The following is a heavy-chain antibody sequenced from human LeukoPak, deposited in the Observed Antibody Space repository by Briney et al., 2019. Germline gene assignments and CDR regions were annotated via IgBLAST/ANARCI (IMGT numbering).Heavy chain of an antibody. CDR1: GSSVYSSSYY. CDR2: IYYRGNT. J-gene: IGHJ6*03. V-gene: IGHV4-39*01. CDR3: ARLSYYYFHMDV. Sequence: SETLSLTCTVSGSSVYSSSYYWGWIRQPPGKGLEWIGNIYYRGNTYYNPSLKSRVTISVDTSKNQFSLKPSSVTAADTAVYYCARLSYYYFHMDVWGEGTTVTISS.